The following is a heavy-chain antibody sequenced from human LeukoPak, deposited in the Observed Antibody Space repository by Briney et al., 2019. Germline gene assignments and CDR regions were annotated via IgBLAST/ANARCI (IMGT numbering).Heavy chain of an antibody. CDR1: GYTFTDYY. Sequence: ASVKVSCKVSGYTFTDYYMHWVQQAPGKGLEWMGLVDHEDGETIYAEKFQGRVTITADTSTDTAYMELSSLRSEDTAVYYCATLVRGVSGLNFDYWGQGTLVTVSS. D-gene: IGHD3-10*01. V-gene: IGHV1-69-2*01. J-gene: IGHJ4*02. CDR2: VDHEDGET. CDR3: ATLVRGVSGLNFDY.